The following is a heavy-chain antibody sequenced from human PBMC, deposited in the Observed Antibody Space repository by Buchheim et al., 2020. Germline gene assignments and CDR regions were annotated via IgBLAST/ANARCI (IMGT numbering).Heavy chain of an antibody. CDR2: MNPNSGNT. CDR1: GYTFTSYD. Sequence: QVQLVQSGAEVKKPGASVKVSCKASGYTFTSYDINWVRQATGQGLEWMGWMNPNSGNTGYAQKFQGRVTMTRNTSISTAYMELSSLRSEDTAVYYCARGPLHTGDTIFGVVIIPTHWNYYYYGMDVWGQGTT. J-gene: IGHJ6*02. D-gene: IGHD3-3*01. V-gene: IGHV1-8*01. CDR3: ARGPLHTGDTIFGVVIIPTHWNYYYYGMDV.